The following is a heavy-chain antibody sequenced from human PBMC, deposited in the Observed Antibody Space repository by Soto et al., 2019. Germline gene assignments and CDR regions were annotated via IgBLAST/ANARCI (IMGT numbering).Heavy chain of an antibody. CDR2: LSYTGST. Sequence: SQTLSRPCTVSGGSISRSGCYWGWIRQPPGKGLEWIGTLSYTGSTYYSPSLKSRVTIXXXXSXNXFXLXXXSVTXADTALYYCARGGMAPYYGMDVWGQGTAVTVSS. J-gene: IGHJ6*02. CDR1: GGSISRSGCY. D-gene: IGHD3-16*01. CDR3: ARGGMAPYYGMDV. V-gene: IGHV4-39*06.